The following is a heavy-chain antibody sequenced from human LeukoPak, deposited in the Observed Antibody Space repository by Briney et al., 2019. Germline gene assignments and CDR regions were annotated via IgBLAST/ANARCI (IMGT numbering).Heavy chain of an antibody. V-gene: IGHV1-69*04. Sequence: ASVKVSCKAPGGTFSSYAISWVRQAPGQGLEWMGRIIPILGIANYAQKFQGRVTITADKSTSTAYMELSSLRSEATAVYYCARDYSGSGSYHSGVPMDVWGQGTTVTVSS. J-gene: IGHJ6*02. CDR3: ARDYSGSGSYHSGVPMDV. D-gene: IGHD3-10*01. CDR1: GGTFSSYA. CDR2: IIPILGIA.